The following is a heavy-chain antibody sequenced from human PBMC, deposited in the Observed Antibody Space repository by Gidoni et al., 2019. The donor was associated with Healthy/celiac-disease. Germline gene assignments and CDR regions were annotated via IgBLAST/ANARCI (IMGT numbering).Heavy chain of an antibody. V-gene: IGHV4-34*01. CDR1: GGSFSGYY. CDR2: INHSGST. J-gene: IGHJ4*02. Sequence: QVQLQQWGAGLLKPSETLSLTCAGYGGSFSGYYWSWIRQPPGKGLEWIGEINHSGSTNYNPSLKSRVTISVDTSKNQFSLKLSSVTAADTAVYYCARGKAAARSGWSNFDYWGQGTLVTVSS. CDR3: ARGKAAARSGWSNFDY. D-gene: IGHD6-13*01.